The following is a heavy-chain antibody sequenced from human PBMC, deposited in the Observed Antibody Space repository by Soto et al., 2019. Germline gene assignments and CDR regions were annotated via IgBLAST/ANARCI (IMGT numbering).Heavy chain of an antibody. J-gene: IGHJ4*02. D-gene: IGHD6-19*01. CDR1: GFVFKEAW. CDR3: TTDAEPVACNPGRH. Sequence: EVQLVESGGGLVKPGGSLRLSCEASGFVFKEAWMNWVRQAPGKGMEWVGRIKSKRNREATDYATPVKGRFTISRDDSKTTLFLQMSSLSTEDTAIYYCTTDAEPVACNPGRHWGQGILVTVSS. V-gene: IGHV3-15*07. CDR2: IKSKRNREAT.